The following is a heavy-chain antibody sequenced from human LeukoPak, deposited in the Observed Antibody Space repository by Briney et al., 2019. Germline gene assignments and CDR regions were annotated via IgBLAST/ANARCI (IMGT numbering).Heavy chain of an antibody. D-gene: IGHD2-15*01. J-gene: IGHJ3*02. CDR3: ASATGDCSGGSCYGDAFDI. CDR1: GFTFSSYW. CDR2: IKQDGSEK. Sequence: GGSLRLSCAASGFTFSSYWMSWVRQAPGKGLEWVANIKQDGSEKYYVDSVKGRFTISRDNAKNSLYLQMNSLRAEDTAVYYCASATGDCSGGSCYGDAFDIWGQGTMVTVSS. V-gene: IGHV3-7*01.